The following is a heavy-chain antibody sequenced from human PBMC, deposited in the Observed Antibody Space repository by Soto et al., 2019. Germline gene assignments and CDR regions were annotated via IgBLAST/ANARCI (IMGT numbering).Heavy chain of an antibody. D-gene: IGHD4-17*01. CDR3: ARQVYGDYTGIDP. CDR2: IYYSGST. J-gene: IGHJ5*02. CDR1: GGSISSYY. Sequence: QVQLQESGPGLVKPSETLSLTCTVSGGSISSYYWSWIRQPPGKGLEWIGYIYYSGSTNYNPSLKRRVTISVDTSKNQFSLKLSSVTAADTAVYYCARQVYGDYTGIDPWGQGTLVTVSS. V-gene: IGHV4-59*01.